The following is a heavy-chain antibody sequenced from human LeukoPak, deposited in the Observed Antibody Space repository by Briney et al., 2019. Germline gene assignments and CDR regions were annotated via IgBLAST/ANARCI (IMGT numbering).Heavy chain of an antibody. J-gene: IGHJ4*02. Sequence: GGSLRLSCTASGFSFSGHWMHWARQLPGKGLVWVSRISPTGSTTSYADSVKGRFTVFRDNAKNTLYLQVNNLRAEDTAVYYCARGPNSNRSGLDFWGQGTLLTVSS. D-gene: IGHD1-14*01. CDR1: GFSFSGHW. V-gene: IGHV3-74*01. CDR2: ISPTGSTT. CDR3: ARGPNSNRSGLDF.